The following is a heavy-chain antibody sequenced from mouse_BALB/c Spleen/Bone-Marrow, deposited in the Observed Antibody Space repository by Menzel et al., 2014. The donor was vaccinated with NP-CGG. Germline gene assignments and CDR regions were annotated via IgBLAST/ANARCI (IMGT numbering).Heavy chain of an antibody. CDR3: ARGGDSLLRLRSMDY. J-gene: IGHJ4*01. Sequence: EVMLVESGGGLVQPGGPLKLSCATSGFTFSDYYMYWVRQTPEKRLEWVAYISNGGGSTYYPDTVKGRFTISRDNAKNTLYLQMSRLKSEDTAMYYCARGGDSLLRLRSMDYWGQGTSVTVSS. D-gene: IGHD1-2*01. V-gene: IGHV5-12*02. CDR1: GFTFSDYY. CDR2: ISNGGGST.